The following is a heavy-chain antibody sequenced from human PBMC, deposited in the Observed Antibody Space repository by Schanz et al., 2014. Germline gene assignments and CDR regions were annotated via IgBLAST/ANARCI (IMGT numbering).Heavy chain of an antibody. CDR3: ASSSYRLLSYYYAMDV. CDR2: ISSRGTTI. V-gene: IGHV3-11*01. Sequence: QVQLEESGGGLVTPGGSLRLSCAASGFTFSDYYMSWIRQAPGKGLKCISYISSRGTTIYYADSVKGRFTISRDNAENSLYLQMSSLRAEDTAVYYCASSSYRLLSYYYAMDVWGQGTTVTVSS. D-gene: IGHD1-26*01. J-gene: IGHJ6*02. CDR1: GFTFSDYY.